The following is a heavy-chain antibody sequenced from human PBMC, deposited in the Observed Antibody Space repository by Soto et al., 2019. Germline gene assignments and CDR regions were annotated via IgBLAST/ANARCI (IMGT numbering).Heavy chain of an antibody. D-gene: IGHD3-3*01. Sequence: QVQLQESGPGLVKPSETLSLTCTVSGGSISSYHWSWIRQPPGKGLEWIGYIYYSGSTKYNPSLKSRLTMSVDTSKDQFSLRLSSVTAADTAVYYCARARDDLWSGYYYFDYWGPGTLVTVSS. CDR2: IYYSGST. CDR3: ARARDDLWSGYYYFDY. J-gene: IGHJ4*02. CDR1: GGSISSYH. V-gene: IGHV4-59*01.